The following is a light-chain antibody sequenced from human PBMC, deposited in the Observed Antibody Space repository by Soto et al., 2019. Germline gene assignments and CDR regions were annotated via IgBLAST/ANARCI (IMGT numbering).Light chain of an antibody. J-gene: IGKJ4*01. CDR2: AAS. V-gene: IGKV1D-12*01. CDR1: QGINSW. CDR3: QLAYIVPFT. Sequence: DIQMTQSPSSVSASVGDRVTITCRASQGINSWLAWYQQKPGKAPKLLISAASSLQSGVPSRFSGIGSGTAFTLTISSLQPEDFATYYCQLAYIVPFTFGGGTKVEIK.